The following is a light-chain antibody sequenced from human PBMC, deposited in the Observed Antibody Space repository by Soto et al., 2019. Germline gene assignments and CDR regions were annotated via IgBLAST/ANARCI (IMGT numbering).Light chain of an antibody. CDR3: QQYQSLT. CDR2: GAS. Sequence: EIVMTQYPDTLSVSPGERATLSCRASQSVSSYLAWYQQKPGQAPRLLIYGASSRATGIPDRFSGSGSGTDSTLTITRLEPEDFAVYYCQQYQSLTFGGGTKVDIK. V-gene: IGKV3-20*01. J-gene: IGKJ4*01. CDR1: QSVSSY.